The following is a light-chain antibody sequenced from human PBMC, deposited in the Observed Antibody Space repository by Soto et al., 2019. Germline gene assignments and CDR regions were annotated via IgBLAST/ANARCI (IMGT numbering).Light chain of an antibody. Sequence: LTQPASVSGYPGQSITISCTGTSSDVGGYNYVSWYQQHPGKAPKLMIYEVTNRPSGVSNRFSGSKSGNTASLTISGLQAEDEADYYCSSYTSSSTLYVFGTGTKVTV. CDR1: SSDVGGYNY. J-gene: IGLJ1*01. V-gene: IGLV2-14*01. CDR2: EVT. CDR3: SSYTSSSTLYV.